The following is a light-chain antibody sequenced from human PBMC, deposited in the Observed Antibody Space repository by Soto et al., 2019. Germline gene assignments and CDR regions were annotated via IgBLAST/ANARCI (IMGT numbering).Light chain of an antibody. CDR3: QQSYSTPRT. CDR1: QSISNH. CDR2: AAS. V-gene: IGKV1-39*01. Sequence: DIQMTQSPSSPSASVEDRVIITCRASQSISNHLNWYQQKPGKAPKLLIYAASSLQSGVPSRFSGSGSGTDFTLTISSLQPEDFATYYCQQSYSTPRTFGQGTKVDIK. J-gene: IGKJ1*01.